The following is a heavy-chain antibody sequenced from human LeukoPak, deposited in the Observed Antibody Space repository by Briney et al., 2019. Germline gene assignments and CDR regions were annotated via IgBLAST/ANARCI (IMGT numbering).Heavy chain of an antibody. J-gene: IGHJ5*02. D-gene: IGHD3-22*01. Sequence: GESLQISCKGSGYRFTSYWIGWVRPMPGKGLEWMGIIYPGDSDTRYTPSFQGQVTISADKSISTAYLQWSSLKPSDTAMYYCARLFGSGSHGCFAPWGQGTLVTVSS. V-gene: IGHV5-51*01. CDR1: GYRFTSYW. CDR2: IYPGDSDT. CDR3: ARLFGSGSHGCFAP.